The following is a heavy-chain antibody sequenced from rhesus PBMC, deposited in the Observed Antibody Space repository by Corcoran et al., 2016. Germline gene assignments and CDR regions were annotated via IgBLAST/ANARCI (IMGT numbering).Heavy chain of an antibody. CDR3: ARAIWRSLDV. D-gene: IGHD3-40*01. J-gene: IGHJ5-2*02. CDR2: IYGRRWSN. Sequence: QVQLQESGPGVVQPSETLSLTCAVSGGCISSGYDWCWIRQPPGKGLEWIGYIYGRRWSNTYNQSLKMRVNTTKSAYKNAFSLKRSAVTAADTAVYYCARAIWRSLDVWGRGILVTVSS. CDR1: GGCISSGYD. V-gene: IGHV4-76*01.